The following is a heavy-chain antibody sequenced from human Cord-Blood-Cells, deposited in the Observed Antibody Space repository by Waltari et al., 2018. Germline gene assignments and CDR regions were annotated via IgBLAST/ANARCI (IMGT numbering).Heavy chain of an antibody. D-gene: IGHD6-6*01. V-gene: IGHV1-2*02. CDR2: INPNCGGI. CDR1: GYTLNGHY. J-gene: IGHJ6*03. Sequence: VQLVQCGTEAKKHGASVKVTCKAAGYTLNGHYMPRVRLDNGQGCECMGWINPNCGGITYAQKFQGRVTMTRDTSISTAYLERSRLRSDDTAVHYFARRGAAPPVNYFYYMSVLGKGTTVTVSS. CDR3: ARRGAAPPVNYFYYMSV.